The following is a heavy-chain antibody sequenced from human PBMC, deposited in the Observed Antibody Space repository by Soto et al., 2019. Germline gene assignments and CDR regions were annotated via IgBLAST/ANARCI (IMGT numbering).Heavy chain of an antibody. Sequence: SETQSLTCPVSGGSISSGDYYWSWIRQPPGKGLEWIGYVYYSGSTYYNPSLKSRVTISVDTSKNQFSLKLSSVTAADTAVYYCARASPVVTDVWGQGTTVTVSS. CDR3: ARASPVVTDV. CDR1: GGSISSGDYY. CDR2: VYYSGST. J-gene: IGHJ6*02. V-gene: IGHV4-30-4*01. D-gene: IGHD5-18*01.